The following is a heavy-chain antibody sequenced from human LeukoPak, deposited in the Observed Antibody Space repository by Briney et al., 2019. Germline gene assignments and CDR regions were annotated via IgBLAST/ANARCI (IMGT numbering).Heavy chain of an antibody. CDR3: ARRAGRLRFDP. J-gene: IGHJ5*02. V-gene: IGHV5-10-1*01. CDR1: GYSFTNYW. CDR2: IDPSDSYT. Sequence: GESLKISCKGSGYSFTNYWISWVRQMPGQGLEWMGRIDPSDSYTNYSPSFQGHVTISAVKSISTAFLQWSSLQASDTAMYYCARRAGRLRFDPWGQGTLVTVSS.